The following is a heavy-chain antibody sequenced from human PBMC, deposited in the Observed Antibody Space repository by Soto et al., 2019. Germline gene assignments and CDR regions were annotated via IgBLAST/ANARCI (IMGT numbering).Heavy chain of an antibody. CDR1: GGSISSGDYY. D-gene: IGHD5-12*01. J-gene: IGHJ6*02. CDR3: ARADIVAHDDPYGRDV. V-gene: IGHV4-30-4*01. CDR2: IYYSGST. Sequence: SETLSLTGTVSGGSISSGDYYWSWIRQPPGKGLEWIGYIYYSGSTYYNPSLKSRVTISVDTSKNQFSLKLSSVNAADPALYYCARADIVAHDDPYGRDVWGQGATVT.